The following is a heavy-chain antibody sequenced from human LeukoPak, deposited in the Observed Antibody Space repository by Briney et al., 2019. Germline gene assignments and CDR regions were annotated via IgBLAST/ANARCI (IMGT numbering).Heavy chain of an antibody. Sequence: SETLSLTYAVYGGSFSGYYWSWIRQPPGKGLEWIGEINHSGSTNYNPSLKSRVTIPVDTSKNQFSLKLSSVTAADTAVYYCARCNKNPTAGYYYMDVWGKGTTVTVSS. CDR1: GGSFSGYY. CDR2: INHSGST. CDR3: ARCNKNPTAGYYYMDV. V-gene: IGHV4-34*01. J-gene: IGHJ6*03. D-gene: IGHD1/OR15-1a*01.